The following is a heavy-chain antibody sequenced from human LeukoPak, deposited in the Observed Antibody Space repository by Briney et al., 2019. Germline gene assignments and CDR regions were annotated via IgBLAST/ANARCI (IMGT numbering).Heavy chain of an antibody. J-gene: IGHJ4*02. Sequence: GGSLRLSCAASGFTFSSYDMHWVRQVPGKGLEWVAFIRYDRSDKYYADSVKGRLTISRDNSKNTLYLQMNSLRAEDTAVYYCADSLGSNYGGSFYFDYWGQGTLVTVSS. CDR3: ADSLGSNYGGSFYFDY. CDR2: IRYDRSDK. CDR1: GFTFSSYD. D-gene: IGHD4-23*01. V-gene: IGHV3-30*02.